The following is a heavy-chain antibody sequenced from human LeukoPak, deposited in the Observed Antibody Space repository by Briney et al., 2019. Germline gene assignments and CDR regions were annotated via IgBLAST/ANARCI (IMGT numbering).Heavy chain of an antibody. CDR1: GFTFSNYA. J-gene: IGHJ6*03. CDR2: ISGSGGST. CDR3: AKGSTPYYYYYMDV. D-gene: IGHD2-2*01. Sequence: GGSLRLSCAASGFTFSNYAMSWVHQAPGKGLEWVSTISGSGGSTYYADSVKGRFTISRDNSKNTLYLQMNSLRAEDTAVYYCAKGSTPYYYYYMDVWGKGTTVTVSS. V-gene: IGHV3-23*01.